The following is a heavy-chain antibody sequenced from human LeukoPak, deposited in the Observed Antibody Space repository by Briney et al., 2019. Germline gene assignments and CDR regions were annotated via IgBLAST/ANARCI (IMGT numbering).Heavy chain of an antibody. CDR3: ARGQYYYDSSGPY. CDR2: ISSSGSTI. V-gene: IGHV3-48*03. CDR1: GFTFSSYE. D-gene: IGHD3-22*01. Sequence: GGSLRLSCAASGFTFSSYEMNWVRQAPGKGLEWVSYISSSGSTIYYADSVKGRFTISRDNAKNSLYLQMNSLRAEDTAVYYCARGQYYYDSSGPYWGQGTLVTVSS. J-gene: IGHJ4*02.